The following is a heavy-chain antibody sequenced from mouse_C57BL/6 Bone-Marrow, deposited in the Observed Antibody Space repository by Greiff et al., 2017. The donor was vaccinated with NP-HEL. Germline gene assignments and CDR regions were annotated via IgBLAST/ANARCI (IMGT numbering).Heavy chain of an antibody. J-gene: IGHJ3*01. CDR3: ARHKNDGYEWFAY. Sequence: QVQLKESGPGLVAPSQSLSITCTVSGFSLTSYGVHWVRQPPGKGLEWLVVIWSDGSTTYNSALKSRLSISKDNSKSQVFLKMNSLQTDDTAMYYCARHKNDGYEWFAYWGQGTLVTVSA. CDR1: GFSLTSYG. V-gene: IGHV2-6-1*01. CDR2: IWSDGST. D-gene: IGHD2-3*01.